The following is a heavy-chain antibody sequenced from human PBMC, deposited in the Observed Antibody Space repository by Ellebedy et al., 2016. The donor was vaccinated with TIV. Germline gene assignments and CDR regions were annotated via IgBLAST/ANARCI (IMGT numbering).Heavy chain of an antibody. J-gene: IGHJ4*02. Sequence: PGGSLRLSCAASGFTFGSLGMHWVRQAPGKGLERVAVIWFDGSHTYYVDSVKGRFTISRDNSKNTLYLQMNSLRAEDTAVYYCARDRGDAYSASVLDYWGQGSLVTVSS. CDR3: ARDRGDAYSASVLDY. D-gene: IGHD6-13*01. CDR2: IWFDGSHT. CDR1: GFTFGSLG. V-gene: IGHV3-33*08.